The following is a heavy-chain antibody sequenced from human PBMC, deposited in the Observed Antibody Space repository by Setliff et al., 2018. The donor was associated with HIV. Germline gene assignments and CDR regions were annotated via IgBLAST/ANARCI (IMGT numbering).Heavy chain of an antibody. CDR1: GGSLSGYY. D-gene: IGHD6-19*01. CDR3: AREERGWSNRGAFDV. CDR2: IIHSGST. J-gene: IGHJ3*01. V-gene: IGHV4-34*12. Sequence: KASETLSLTCAVYGGSLSGYYWSWIRQPPGEGLEWIGEIIHSGSTNYNPSLKSRVTVSADTSKNQFSLRLNSVTAADTAVYYCAREERGWSNRGAFDVWGLGTMVTVSS.